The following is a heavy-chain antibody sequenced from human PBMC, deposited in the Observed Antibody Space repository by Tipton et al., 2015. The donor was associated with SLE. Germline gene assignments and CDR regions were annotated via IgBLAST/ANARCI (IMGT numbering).Heavy chain of an antibody. Sequence: TLSLTCTVSGVSISSDSYYWAWIRQPPGKGLEWIGTISFSGTTYYGPSLRGRVTISLDTSKNQFSLKLSSVTAADTAVYYCARVPFYYYHYMDVWGKGTTVTVSS. V-gene: IGHV4-39*07. CDR2: ISFSGTT. CDR1: GVSISSDSYY. J-gene: IGHJ6*03. CDR3: ARVPFYYYHYMDV.